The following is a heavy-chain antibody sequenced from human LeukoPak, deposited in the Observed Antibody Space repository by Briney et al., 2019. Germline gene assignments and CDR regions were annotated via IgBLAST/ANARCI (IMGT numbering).Heavy chain of an antibody. CDR2: ISGSGGST. Sequence: GGSLRLSCAASGFTFSSYAMSWVRQAPGKGLEWVSAISGSGGSTYYADSVKGRFTISRDNSKNTLYLQMNSLRAEDTAVYYCAKMGVLRFLEWQYYFDYWGQGTLVTVSS. CDR1: GFTFSSYA. D-gene: IGHD3-3*01. V-gene: IGHV3-23*01. CDR3: AKMGVLRFLEWQYYFDY. J-gene: IGHJ4*02.